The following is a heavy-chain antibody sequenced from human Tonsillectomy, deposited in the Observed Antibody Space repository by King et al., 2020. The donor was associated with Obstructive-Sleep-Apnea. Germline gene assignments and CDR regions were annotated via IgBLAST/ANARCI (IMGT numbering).Heavy chain of an antibody. V-gene: IGHV4-31*03. J-gene: IGHJ4*02. CDR1: GGSISSGGYY. CDR3: ARGAYPEYYFDY. Sequence: VQLQESGPGLVKPSQTLSLTCTVSGGSISSGGYYWSWIRQHPGKGLEWIGYIYYSGSTYYNPSLESRVTISVDTSKNQLSLKVTSVTAADTAVYYCARGAYPEYYFDYWGQGTLVTVFS. CDR2: IYYSGST.